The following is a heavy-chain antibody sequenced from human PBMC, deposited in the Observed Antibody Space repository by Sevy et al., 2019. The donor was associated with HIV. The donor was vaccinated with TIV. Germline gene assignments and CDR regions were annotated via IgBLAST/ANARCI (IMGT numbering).Heavy chain of an antibody. D-gene: IGHD2-2*01. Sequence: GGSLRLSCAASGFTFSNFGMSWVRQAPGKGLEWVSTISGSGGTTYYADSVKRWFTISRDNSKKTLYLQMNSLRAEDTALYYCAKGDTSTRYYYYGMDVWGQGTAVTVSS. CDR2: ISGSGGTT. V-gene: IGHV3-23*01. CDR3: AKGDTSTRYYYYGMDV. CDR1: GFTFSNFG. J-gene: IGHJ6*02.